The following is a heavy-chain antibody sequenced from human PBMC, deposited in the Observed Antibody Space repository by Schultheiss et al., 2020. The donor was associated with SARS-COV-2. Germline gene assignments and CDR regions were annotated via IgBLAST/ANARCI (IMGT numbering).Heavy chain of an antibody. J-gene: IGHJ4*02. CDR2: ISYDGSNK. V-gene: IGHV3-30-3*01. CDR1: GFTFSSYA. Sequence: GGSLRLSCAASGFTFSSYAMHWVRQAPGKGLEWVAVISYDGSNKYYADSVKGRFTISRDNSKNTLYLQMNSLRAEDTAVYYCARGSSGWLDYWGQGTLVTVSS. D-gene: IGHD6-19*01. CDR3: ARGSSGWLDY.